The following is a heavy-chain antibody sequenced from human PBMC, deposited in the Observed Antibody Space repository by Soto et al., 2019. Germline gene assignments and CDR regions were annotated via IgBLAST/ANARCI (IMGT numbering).Heavy chain of an antibody. D-gene: IGHD3-3*01. CDR1: GYTFTSYD. Sequence: ASLKVSCKASGYTFTSYDINWVRQATGQGLEWMGWMNPNSGNTGYAQKFQGRVTMTRNTSISTAYMELSSLRSEDTAVYYCARVYYDFWSGYPISYYYMDVWGKGTTVTVSS. J-gene: IGHJ6*03. CDR2: MNPNSGNT. V-gene: IGHV1-8*01. CDR3: ARVYYDFWSGYPISYYYMDV.